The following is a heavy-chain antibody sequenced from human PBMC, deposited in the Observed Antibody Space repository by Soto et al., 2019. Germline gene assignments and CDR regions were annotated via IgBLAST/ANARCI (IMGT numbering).Heavy chain of an antibody. CDR1: GGSISSGDYY. CDR3: ARAEGYCSGGSCALNWFDP. CDR2: IYYSGST. Sequence: QVQLQESGPGLVKPSQTLSLTCTVSGGSISSGDYYWSWISQPPGKGLEWIGYIYYSGSTYYNTSLKSRVTISVDTSKNQFSMKLSSVTAADTAVYYCARAEGYCSGGSCALNWFDPLGQGTLVTVSS. D-gene: IGHD2-15*01. V-gene: IGHV4-30-4*01. J-gene: IGHJ5*02.